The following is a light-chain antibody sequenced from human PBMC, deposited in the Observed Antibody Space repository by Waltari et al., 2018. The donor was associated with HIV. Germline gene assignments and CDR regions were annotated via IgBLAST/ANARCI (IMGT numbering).Light chain of an antibody. CDR3: EVWDETRNHVV. V-gene: IGLV3-21*04. Sequence: YVLTQPPSVSVAPGKTATITCGGDRIGTKSVHWYQQKSGQAPQLIIYYDSDRSSGIPERFSGSNSGSTATLTISRVEAGDEADYYCEVWDETRNHVVFGGGTKLFAL. CDR2: YDS. CDR1: RIGTKS. J-gene: IGLJ2*01.